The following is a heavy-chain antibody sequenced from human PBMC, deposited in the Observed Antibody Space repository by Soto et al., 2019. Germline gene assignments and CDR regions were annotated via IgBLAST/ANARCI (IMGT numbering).Heavy chain of an antibody. Sequence: PGCSLELSSAASGLTFSSSAMAGSLKAPGKGLEWVSAISGSGGSTYYADSVKGRFTISRDNSKNTLYLQMNSLRAEDTAVYYCAKDRRGPAFQHWGQGTLVTVSS. CDR1: GLTFSSSA. J-gene: IGHJ1*01. V-gene: IGHV3-23*01. CDR2: ISGSGGST. CDR3: AKDRRGPAFQH.